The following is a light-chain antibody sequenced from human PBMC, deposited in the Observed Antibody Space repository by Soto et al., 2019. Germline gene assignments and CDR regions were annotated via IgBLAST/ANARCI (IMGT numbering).Light chain of an antibody. CDR3: QQADSFPLT. CDR2: AAS. CDR1: QGIRND. V-gene: IGKV1-17*02. J-gene: IGKJ4*01. Sequence: DIQMTQSPSSLSSSVGDRVTITCRASQGIRNDLGWYQQKPGKAPKRLIYAASSLQSGVPSRFSGSGSGTDFTLNISNLQPEDFANYYCQQADSFPLTFGGGTKVDIK.